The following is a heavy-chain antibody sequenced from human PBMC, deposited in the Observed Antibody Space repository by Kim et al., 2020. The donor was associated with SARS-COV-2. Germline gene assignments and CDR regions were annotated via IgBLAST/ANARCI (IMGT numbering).Heavy chain of an antibody. J-gene: IGHJ5*02. CDR3: ARTPDYGLNWFDP. V-gene: IGHV4-39*01. CDR2: IYYSGST. D-gene: IGHD4-17*01. Sequence: SETLSLTCTVSGGSISSSSYYWGWIRQPPGKGLEWIGSIYYSGSTYYNPSLKSRVTISVDTSKNQFSLKLSSVTAADTAVYYCARTPDYGLNWFDPWGQG. CDR1: GGSISSSSYY.